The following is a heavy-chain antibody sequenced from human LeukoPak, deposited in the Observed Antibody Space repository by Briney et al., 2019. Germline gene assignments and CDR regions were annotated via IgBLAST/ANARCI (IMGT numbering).Heavy chain of an antibody. J-gene: IGHJ4*02. V-gene: IGHV3-21*01. CDR1: GFTFSNYA. Sequence: GGSLRLSCAASGFTFSNYAMKWVRQAPGKGLEWVSSISDGSIDIYYGDSVKGRFTISRDNAKNSLYLQMNSLRVEDTVVYYCARGRPYYYDSSGYYRYYLDYWGQGTLVTVSS. CDR2: ISDGSIDI. D-gene: IGHD3-22*01. CDR3: ARGRPYYYDSSGYYRYYLDY.